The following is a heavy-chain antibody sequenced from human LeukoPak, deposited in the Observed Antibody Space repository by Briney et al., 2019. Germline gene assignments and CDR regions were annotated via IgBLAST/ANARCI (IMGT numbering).Heavy chain of an antibody. D-gene: IGHD4-11*01. CDR1: GFTFSSYG. J-gene: IGHJ4*02. Sequence: PGGSLRLSCAVSGFTFSSYGMHWVRQAPGKGLEWVAVIWYDGSNKYYADSVKGRFTISRDSSKNTLDLQMNGLRAEDTAVYYCARVGYTNYGIDYWGQGALVTVSS. CDR3: ARVGYTNYGIDY. CDR2: IWYDGSNK. V-gene: IGHV3-33*01.